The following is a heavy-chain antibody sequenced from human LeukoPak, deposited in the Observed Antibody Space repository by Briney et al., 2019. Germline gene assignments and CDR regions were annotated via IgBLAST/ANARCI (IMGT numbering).Heavy chain of an antibody. CDR2: INHSGST. V-gene: IGHV4-34*01. Sequence: SETLSLTCAVYGGSFSGYYWSWIRQPPGKGLEWIGEINHSGSTNYNPSLKSRVTISVDTSKNQFSLKLSSVTAADTAVYYRARGGRDYGDFLAGHWGQGTLVTVSS. D-gene: IGHD4-17*01. J-gene: IGHJ4*02. CDR3: ARGGRDYGDFLAGH. CDR1: GGSFSGYY.